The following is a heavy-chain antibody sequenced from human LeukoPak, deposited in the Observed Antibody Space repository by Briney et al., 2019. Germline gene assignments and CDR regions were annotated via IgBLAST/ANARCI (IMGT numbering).Heavy chain of an antibody. CDR1: GFTFRNYA. CDR2: IPSSGDGT. V-gene: IGHV3-23*01. CDR3: ARRTSGALDF. D-gene: IGHD5-12*01. Sequence: GGSLRLSCAASGFTFRNYAMTWVRQAPGKGLEWVSSIPSSGDGTYYADSVKGRFTISRDNSKNMLYLQMNSLRAEDTAVYYCARRTSGALDFWDQGTLVTVSS. J-gene: IGHJ4*02.